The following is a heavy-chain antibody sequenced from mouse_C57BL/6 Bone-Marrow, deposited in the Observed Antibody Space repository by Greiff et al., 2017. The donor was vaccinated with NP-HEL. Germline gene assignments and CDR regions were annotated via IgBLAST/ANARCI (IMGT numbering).Heavy chain of an antibody. J-gene: IGHJ4*01. Sequence: VQLQQSGPELVKPGASVKLSCKASGYTFTSYDINWVKQRPGQGLEWIGWIYPRDGSTKYNEKFKGKATLTVDPSSSPAYMERHSLTSEDSAVYVCARLDGSSCWDAMDYWGQGTSVTVSS. V-gene: IGHV1-85*01. D-gene: IGHD1-1*01. CDR1: GYTFTSYD. CDR3: ARLDGSSCWDAMDY. CDR2: IYPRDGST.